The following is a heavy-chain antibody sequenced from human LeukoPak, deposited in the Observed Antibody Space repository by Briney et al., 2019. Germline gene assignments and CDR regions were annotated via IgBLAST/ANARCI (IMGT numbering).Heavy chain of an antibody. D-gene: IGHD2-2*02. Sequence: SETLSLTCAVYGGSFSGYYWSWIRRPPGKGLEWIGEINHSGSTNYNPSLKSRVTISVDTSKNQFSLKLSSVTAADTAVYYCARSESVYCSSTSCYSRGIDVSGKGTTVTVSS. CDR3: ARSESVYCSSTSCYSRGIDV. CDR1: GGSFSGYY. V-gene: IGHV4-34*01. CDR2: INHSGST. J-gene: IGHJ6*04.